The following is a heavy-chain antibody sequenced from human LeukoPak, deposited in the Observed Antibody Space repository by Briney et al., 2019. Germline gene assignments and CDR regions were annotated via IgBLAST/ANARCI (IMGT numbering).Heavy chain of an antibody. Sequence: SETLSLTCAVYGGSFSAYYWSWIRQPPGKGLEWIGEINPSGSTSYNPSLKSRVTISIDTSKNQFSLKLSSVTAADTAVYYCARLRYGEGYWGQGTLVTVSS. CDR1: GGSFSAYY. CDR3: ARLRYGEGY. J-gene: IGHJ4*02. CDR2: INPSGST. D-gene: IGHD4-17*01. V-gene: IGHV4-34*01.